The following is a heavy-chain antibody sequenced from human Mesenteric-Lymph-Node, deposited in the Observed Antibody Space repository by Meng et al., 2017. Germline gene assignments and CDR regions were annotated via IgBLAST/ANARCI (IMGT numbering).Heavy chain of an antibody. D-gene: IGHD3-16*01. CDR2: ISWNSGSI. CDR1: GFTFDDYA. V-gene: IGHV3-9*01. CDR3: GKDRKDYIDAFDI. Sequence: SLKISCAASGFTFDDYAMHWVRQAPGKGLEWVSGISWNSGSIGYADSVKGRITISRDNDKNSLYLQMNSLRAEDTALYYCGKDRKDYIDAFDIWGQGTMVTVSS. J-gene: IGHJ3*02.